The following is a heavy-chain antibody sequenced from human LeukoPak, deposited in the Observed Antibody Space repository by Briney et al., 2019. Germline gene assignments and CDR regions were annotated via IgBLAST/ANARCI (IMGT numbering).Heavy chain of an antibody. CDR3: ARDRAVLPYSGSTQGSFLRGY. V-gene: IGHV1-18*01. J-gene: IGHJ4*02. CDR2: ISAYNGNT. Sequence: ASVKVSCKASGYTFTSYGISWVRQAPGQGLEWMGWISAYNGNTNYAQKLQGRVTMTTDTSTSTAYMELRSLRSDDTAVYYCARDRAVLPYSGSTQGSFLRGYWGQGTQVTVSS. D-gene: IGHD1-26*01. CDR1: GYTFTSYG.